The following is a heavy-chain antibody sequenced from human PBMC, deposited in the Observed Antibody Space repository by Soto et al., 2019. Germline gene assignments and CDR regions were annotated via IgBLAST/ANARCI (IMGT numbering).Heavy chain of an antibody. CDR1: GGTFSSYA. Sequence: SVKVSCKASGGTFSSYAISWVRQAPGQGLEWMGGIIPIFGTANYAQKFQGRVTITADESTSTAYMELGSLRSEDTAVYYCARGTTGGSWGVYYYYYHGMGVWGQGTTVTVSS. D-gene: IGHD6-13*01. CDR2: IIPIFGTA. J-gene: IGHJ6*02. CDR3: ARGTTGGSWGVYYYYYHGMGV. V-gene: IGHV1-69*13.